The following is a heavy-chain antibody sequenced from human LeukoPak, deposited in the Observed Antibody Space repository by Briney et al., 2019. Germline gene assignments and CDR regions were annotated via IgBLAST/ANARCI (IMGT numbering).Heavy chain of an antibody. CDR2: IFYSGST. CDR3: ARVSVDTAMALDY. CDR1: GGSISSGSYY. Sequence: PSETLSLTCTVSGGSISSGSYYWGWIRQPPGRGLEWIGSIFYSGSTYYNPSLKSRVTISADTSKNQFSLKLSSVTAADTAVYYCARVSVDTAMALDYWGQGTLVTASS. D-gene: IGHD5-18*01. J-gene: IGHJ4*02. V-gene: IGHV4-39*07.